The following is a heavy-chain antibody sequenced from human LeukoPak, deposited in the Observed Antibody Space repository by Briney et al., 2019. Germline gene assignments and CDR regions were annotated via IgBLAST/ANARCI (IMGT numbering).Heavy chain of an antibody. Sequence: TGGSLRLSCAASGFSFSDYYMSWIRQAPGKGLVWVSYISSSGSDTNYADSLKGRFTISRDNAKNSLYLQMNSLRAEDTAVYYCARDGFNPLHWGQGTLVTVSS. V-gene: IGHV3-11*05. CDR3: ARDGFNPLH. J-gene: IGHJ4*02. CDR1: GFSFSDYY. D-gene: IGHD5-24*01. CDR2: ISSSGSDT.